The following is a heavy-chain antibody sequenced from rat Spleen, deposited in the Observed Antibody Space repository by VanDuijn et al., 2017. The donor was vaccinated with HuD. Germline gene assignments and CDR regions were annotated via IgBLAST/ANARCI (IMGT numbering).Heavy chain of an antibody. CDR2: IWGDGSK. CDR1: EFSLISYH. CDR3: ARGSGGSLDY. Sequence: QVQLKESGPGLVKPSETLSLTCTVSEFSLISYHVSWVRQPPGKGLEWMGVIWGDGSKAYNSALTYRLSIRRDTSKSQVFLKMGSLKTEDTATYYCARGSGGSLDYWGQGVMVTVSS. D-gene: IGHD3-7*01. J-gene: IGHJ2*01. V-gene: IGHV2-32*01.